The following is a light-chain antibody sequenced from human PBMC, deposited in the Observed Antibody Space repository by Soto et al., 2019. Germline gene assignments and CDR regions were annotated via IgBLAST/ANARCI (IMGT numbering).Light chain of an antibody. CDR1: QDISIY. CDR3: QQANSLPGT. V-gene: IGKV1-12*01. Sequence: DIQMTQSPSSVSASVGDRVTITCRASQDISIYLAWYQQKPGKAPNLLIYAASSLQSGVPPRFSGSGSGTDFTLTINNLQPEDLATYYCQQANSLPGTFGQGTKLEIK. CDR2: AAS. J-gene: IGKJ2*02.